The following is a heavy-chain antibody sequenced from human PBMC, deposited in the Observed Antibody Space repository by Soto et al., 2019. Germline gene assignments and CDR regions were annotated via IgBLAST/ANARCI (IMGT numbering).Heavy chain of an antibody. D-gene: IGHD3-3*01. CDR1: GGSISSYY. J-gene: IGHJ6*02. Sequence: NPSETLSLTCNVSGGSISSYYWTWIRQPPGKGLEYIGYIYNTGSANYNPSLKSRVSISLDTSNNQFSLNLRSVTAADTAVYYCAGMSFTGFGELIGNFYFHGMDVWGQGTTVTVSS. CDR3: AGMSFTGFGELIGNFYFHGMDV. V-gene: IGHV4-59*03. CDR2: IYNTGSA.